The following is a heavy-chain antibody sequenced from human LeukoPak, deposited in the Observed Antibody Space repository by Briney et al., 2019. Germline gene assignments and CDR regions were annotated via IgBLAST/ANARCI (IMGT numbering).Heavy chain of an antibody. V-gene: IGHV3-48*04. J-gene: IGHJ4*02. Sequence: GGSLRLSCAASGFTFYTYSMNWVRQAPGKGLEWVAYITSSSSAVYYTDSVKGRFTISRDNAKNSVDLQMNSLRVDDTAVYYCARADADYWGQGTLVTVSA. CDR1: GFTFYTYS. CDR2: ITSSSSAV. CDR3: ARADADY.